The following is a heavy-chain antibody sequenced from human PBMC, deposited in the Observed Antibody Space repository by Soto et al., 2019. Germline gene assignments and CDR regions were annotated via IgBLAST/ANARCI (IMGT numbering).Heavy chain of an antibody. CDR2: TWYDGSDI. Sequence: QVQLVVSGGGVVQPGRSLRLSCAASGFTFSLFGMHWVRQAPGKGLEWVAVTWYDGSDIKYVDSVKGRFTISRDNSKNILYLQMNSLRAEDTAVYYCARDRSSTSSGMLDYWGQGTLATVSS. D-gene: IGHD6-6*01. V-gene: IGHV3-33*01. CDR1: GFTFSLFG. CDR3: ARDRSSTSSGMLDY. J-gene: IGHJ4*02.